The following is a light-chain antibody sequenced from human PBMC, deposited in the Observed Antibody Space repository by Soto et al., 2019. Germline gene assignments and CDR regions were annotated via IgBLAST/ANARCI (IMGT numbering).Light chain of an antibody. V-gene: IGKV1-9*01. J-gene: IGKJ4*01. CDR1: QGISSY. CDR2: AAS. CDR3: QQLNSYPLT. Sequence: DIQLTQSPSFLSASVGDRVTITCRASQGISSYLAWYQQKPGKAPKLLIYAASTLQSGVPSRFSGSGYGTEFTLTISSLQPEDFATYYCQQLNSYPLTFCGGTKVEIK.